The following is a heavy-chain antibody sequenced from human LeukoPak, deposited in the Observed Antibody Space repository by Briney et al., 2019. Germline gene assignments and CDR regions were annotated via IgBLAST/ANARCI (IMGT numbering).Heavy chain of an antibody. J-gene: IGHJ4*02. CDR3: ARDRYYYDSSGYPIYYFDY. V-gene: IGHV3-30*03. CDR2: ISYDGSNK. CDR1: GFTFSRYG. Sequence: PGGSLRLSCAASGFTFSRYGMHWVRQAPGKGLGWVAVISYDGSNKYYADSVKGRFTISRDNSKNTLYLQMNSLRAEDTAVYYCARDRYYYDSSGYPIYYFDYWGQGTLVTVSS. D-gene: IGHD3-22*01.